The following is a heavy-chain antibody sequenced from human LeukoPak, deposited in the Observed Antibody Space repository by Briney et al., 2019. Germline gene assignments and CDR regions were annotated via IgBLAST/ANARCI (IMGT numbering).Heavy chain of an antibody. V-gene: IGHV1-2*02. Sequence: GSSVKVSCKASGGTFSSYAISWVRQAPGQGLEWMGWINPNSGGTNYAQKFQGRVTMTRDTSISTAYMELSRLRSDDTAVYYCARDSIAAAGYGTDYWGQGTLVTVSS. CDR2: INPNSGGT. J-gene: IGHJ4*02. CDR3: ARDSIAAAGYGTDY. D-gene: IGHD6-13*01. CDR1: GGTFSSYA.